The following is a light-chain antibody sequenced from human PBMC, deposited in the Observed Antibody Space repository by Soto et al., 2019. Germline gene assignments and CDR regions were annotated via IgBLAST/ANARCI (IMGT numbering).Light chain of an antibody. CDR3: SSFAGSNNFPYV. Sequence: QSALTQPPSASGSPGQSVTISCTGTSSDVGAYDYVSWYQQHPGKAPKLMIYEINKRPSGVPDRFSGSKSGNTASLTVSGLQAEDEADYYCSSFAGSNNFPYVSGNATKVTVL. J-gene: IGLJ1*01. CDR1: SSDVGAYDY. V-gene: IGLV2-8*01. CDR2: EIN.